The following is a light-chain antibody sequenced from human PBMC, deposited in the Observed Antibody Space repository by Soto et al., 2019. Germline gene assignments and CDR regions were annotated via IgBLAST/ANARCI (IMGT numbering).Light chain of an antibody. Sequence: EIVLTQSPATLSLSPGERATLSCRASQSVSTYLAWYQQKPGQAPRLLIYEASNRATGIPARFSGSGSGTDFPLTISSPEPEEFAVFDCGQLVNWPPWTFGQGTQVEIK. CDR3: GQLVNWPPWT. J-gene: IGKJ1*01. CDR1: QSVSTY. CDR2: EAS. V-gene: IGKV3-11*01.